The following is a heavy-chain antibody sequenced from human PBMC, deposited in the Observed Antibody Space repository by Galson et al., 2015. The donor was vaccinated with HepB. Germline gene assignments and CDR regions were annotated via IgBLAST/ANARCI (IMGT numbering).Heavy chain of an antibody. V-gene: IGHV1-46*01. D-gene: IGHD3-22*01. J-gene: IGHJ5*02. CDR2: IDPRGGST. Sequence: SVKVSCKASGYTFTNYYLHWVRQAPGQGLEWMAIIDPRGGSTTFAQKFQGRVTLTRDTSTSTVYMELSGLRSEDTAVYYCARGGSYFDGRGSLYNWFDPWGQGTLVTVSS. CDR3: ARGGSYFDGRGSLYNWFDP. CDR1: GYTFTNYY.